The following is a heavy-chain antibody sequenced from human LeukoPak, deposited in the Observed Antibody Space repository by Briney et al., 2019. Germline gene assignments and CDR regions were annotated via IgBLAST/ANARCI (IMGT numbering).Heavy chain of an antibody. D-gene: IGHD6-19*01. J-gene: IGHJ4*02. CDR3: ARAREANSGWHANDY. Sequence: AGGSLRLSCAASGFTFSSYWMSWVRQAPGKGLGWVANVKQDGTDKNYVDSVKGRFTISRDSAKNSLYLQMNSLRAEDTAVYYCARAREANSGWHANDYWGQGTLVTVSS. CDR2: VKQDGTDK. V-gene: IGHV3-7*02. CDR1: GFTFSSYW.